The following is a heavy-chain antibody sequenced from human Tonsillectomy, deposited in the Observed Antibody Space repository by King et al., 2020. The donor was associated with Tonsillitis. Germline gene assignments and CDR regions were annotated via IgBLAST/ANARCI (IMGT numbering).Heavy chain of an antibody. CDR1: GGSISSYY. D-gene: IGHD5-18*01. CDR3: ARGYSYGPGRWFDS. J-gene: IGHJ5*01. V-gene: IGHV4-59*01. Sequence: LQLQESGPGLVKPSETLSLTCTVSGGSISSYYWSWIRQPPGKGLEWIGYIYYSGSTNYNPSLKSRVTISVDTSKNQFSLKLSSVTAADTAVYYCARGYSYGPGRWFDSWGQGTLVTVSS. CDR2: IYYSGST.